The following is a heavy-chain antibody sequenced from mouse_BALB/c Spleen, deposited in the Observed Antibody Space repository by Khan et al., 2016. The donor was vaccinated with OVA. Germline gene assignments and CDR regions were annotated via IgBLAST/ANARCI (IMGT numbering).Heavy chain of an antibody. D-gene: IGHD1-1*02. Sequence: QVQLQQSGAELVKPGASVKLSCKASGYTFSSYYMYWVKQRPGQGLEWIGEINPNNGGTNFNEKFKSKATLTVDRSSSTAYMQLSSLTSEDSAVYYCTRSGDGSCAYWGQGTLVTVSA. J-gene: IGHJ3*01. CDR3: TRSGDGSCAY. V-gene: IGHV1S81*02. CDR1: GYTFSSYY. CDR2: INPNNGGT.